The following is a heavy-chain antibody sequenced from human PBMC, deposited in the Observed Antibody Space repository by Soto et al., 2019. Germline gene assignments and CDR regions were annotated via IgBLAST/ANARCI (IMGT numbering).Heavy chain of an antibody. CDR1: GFTFSNAW. Sequence: GGSLRLSCAASGFTFSNAWMSWVRQAPGKGLEWVGRIKSKTDGGTTDYAAPVKGRFTIPRVNSKNKLYLQMNSLKTEDTAVYYCTTDGGYSSGWYEAFDIWGQGTMVTVSS. CDR2: IKSKTDGGTT. V-gene: IGHV3-15*01. J-gene: IGHJ3*02. CDR3: TTDGGYSSGWYEAFDI. D-gene: IGHD6-19*01.